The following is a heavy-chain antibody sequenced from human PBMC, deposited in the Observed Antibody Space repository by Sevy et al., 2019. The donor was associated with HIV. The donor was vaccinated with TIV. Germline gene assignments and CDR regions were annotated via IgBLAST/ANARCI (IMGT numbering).Heavy chain of an antibody. CDR2: IDHSGRS. D-gene: IGHD4-17*01. CDR1: GESFSNYY. Sequence: SETLSLTCAVYGESFSNYYGSWIRLSPGKGLESIGEIDHSGRSDYNPSIKSRVTMSVDTSKNQFSLKLTSVTAADTAVYYCVRGPKPLRSDYGDYRGVSYYFDSWGQGTLVTVSS. J-gene: IGHJ4*02. V-gene: IGHV4-34*01. CDR3: VRGPKPLRSDYGDYRGVSYYFDS.